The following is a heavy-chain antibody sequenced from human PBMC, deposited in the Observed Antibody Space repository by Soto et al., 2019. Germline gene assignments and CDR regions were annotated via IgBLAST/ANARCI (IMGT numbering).Heavy chain of an antibody. CDR3: AREGGILRFLEWLFEDYYMDV. D-gene: IGHD3-3*01. CDR2: IKQDGSEK. CDR1: GFTFSSYW. V-gene: IGHV3-7*01. Sequence: PGGSLRLSCAASGFTFSSYWMSWVRQAPGKGLEWVANIKQDGSEKYYVDSVKGRFTISRDNAKNSLYLQMNSLRAEDTAVYYCAREGGILRFLEWLFEDYYMDVWGKGTTVTVSS. J-gene: IGHJ6*03.